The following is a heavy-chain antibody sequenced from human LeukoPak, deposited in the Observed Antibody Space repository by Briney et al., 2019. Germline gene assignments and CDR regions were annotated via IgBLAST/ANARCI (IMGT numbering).Heavy chain of an antibody. CDR2: IYYSGST. V-gene: IGHV4-39*07. CDR3: ARDRRRGGAFDI. CDR1: GGSISSSSYY. J-gene: IGHJ3*02. Sequence: PSETLSLTCTVSGGSISSSSYYWGWIRQPPGKGLEWIGSIYYSGSTYYNPSLKSRVTISVDTSKNQFSLKLSSVTAADTAVYYCARDRRRGGAFDIWGQGTMVTVSS. D-gene: IGHD6-25*01.